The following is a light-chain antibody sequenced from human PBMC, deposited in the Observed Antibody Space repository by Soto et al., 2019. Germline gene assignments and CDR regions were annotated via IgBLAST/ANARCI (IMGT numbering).Light chain of an antibody. J-gene: IGKJ1*01. CDR2: AAS. Sequence: DIQLTQSPSFLSASVGDRVPIPCRASQGISSYLAWYQQKPGKAPKLLIYAASTLQSGVPLRFSGSGSGTSFTLTISSLQPEDVATYYCQQANSFPWTFGQGTKVDI. V-gene: IGKV1-9*01. CDR3: QQANSFPWT. CDR1: QGISSY.